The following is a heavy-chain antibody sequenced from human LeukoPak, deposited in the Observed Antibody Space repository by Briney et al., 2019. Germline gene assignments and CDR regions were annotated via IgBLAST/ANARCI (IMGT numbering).Heavy chain of an antibody. Sequence: GGSLRLSCAASGFTFSYYAMHWVRQAPGKGLDWVAVISYDGSIKYYADSVKGRFTISRDNSKNTLYLQMNSLRAEDTAVYYCARASRGNWFDPWGQGTLVTVSS. D-gene: IGHD3-10*01. CDR3: ARASRGNWFDP. V-gene: IGHV3-30-3*01. CDR2: ISYDGSIK. CDR1: GFTFSYYA. J-gene: IGHJ5*02.